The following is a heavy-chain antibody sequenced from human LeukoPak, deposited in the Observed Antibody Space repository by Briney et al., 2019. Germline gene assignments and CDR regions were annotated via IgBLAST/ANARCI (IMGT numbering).Heavy chain of an antibody. V-gene: IGHV4-38-2*02. CDR2: IYHSGST. J-gene: IGHJ4*02. D-gene: IGHD2-2*01. CDR3: ARIATYCSSTSCYSPYFDY. CDR1: GYSISSGYY. Sequence: SETLSLTCTVSGYSISSGYYWGWIRQPPGKGLEWIGSIYHSGSTYYNPSLKSRVTISVDTSKNQFSLKLSSVTAADTAVYYCARIATYCSSTSCYSPYFDYWGQGTLVTVSS.